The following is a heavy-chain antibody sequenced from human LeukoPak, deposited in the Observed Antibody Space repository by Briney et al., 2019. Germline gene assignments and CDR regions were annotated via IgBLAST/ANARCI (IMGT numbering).Heavy chain of an antibody. CDR2: IKHRGRS. V-gene: IGHV4-38-2*02. CDR3: ARGSGIAADGYYYYYYGMDV. D-gene: IGHD6-13*01. CDR1: GSSISSDYY. J-gene: IGHJ6*02. Sequence: PSETLSLTCSVSGSSISSDYYWGWVRQPPGKGLEWIGSIKHRGRSYYNPSLKSRVTMSVDTSKNQFSLKLSSVTAADTAVYYCARGSGIAADGYYYYYYGMDVWGQGTTVTVSS.